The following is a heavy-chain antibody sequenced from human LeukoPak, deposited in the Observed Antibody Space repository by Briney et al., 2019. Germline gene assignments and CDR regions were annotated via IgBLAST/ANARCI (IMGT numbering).Heavy chain of an antibody. CDR2: ISGDGITT. CDR1: GVTFSSYV. Sequence: PGGSLRLSCAASGVTFSSYVMSWVRQAPGKGLEWVSVISGDGITTHYAGSVKGRFTISRDNSKKMLYLQMNSLRAEDTAVYYCAKDRSEIEGASDYWGQGTLVTVSS. CDR3: AKDRSEIEGASDY. V-gene: IGHV3-23*01. J-gene: IGHJ4*02. D-gene: IGHD1-26*01.